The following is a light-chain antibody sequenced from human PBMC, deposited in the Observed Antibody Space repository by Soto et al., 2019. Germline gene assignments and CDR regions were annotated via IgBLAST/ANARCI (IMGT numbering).Light chain of an antibody. Sequence: DIQMTQSPSTLSASVGDRVTITCRASQSISSWFAWYQQKPGKAPKLLIYEASSLESGVPSRFSGSRSGTEFTLTISSLQPDDFATYYCQQYNSYSPRTFGQGTKVEIK. V-gene: IGKV1-5*03. CDR1: QSISSW. CDR2: EAS. J-gene: IGKJ1*01. CDR3: QQYNSYSPRT.